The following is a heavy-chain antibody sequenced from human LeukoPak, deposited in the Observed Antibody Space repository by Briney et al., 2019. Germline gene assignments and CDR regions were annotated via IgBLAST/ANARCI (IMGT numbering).Heavy chain of an antibody. CDR2: ISSSSSYI. Sequence: PGGSLRLSCAASGFTFNIYSMNWVRQAPGKGLEWVSSISSSSSYIYYADSVKGRFTISRDNAKNSLYLQMNSLRAEDTAVYYCARDRLPLWFGELSVAIDYWGQGTLVTVSS. CDR1: GFTFNIYS. D-gene: IGHD3-10*01. V-gene: IGHV3-21*01. J-gene: IGHJ4*02. CDR3: ARDRLPLWFGELSVAIDY.